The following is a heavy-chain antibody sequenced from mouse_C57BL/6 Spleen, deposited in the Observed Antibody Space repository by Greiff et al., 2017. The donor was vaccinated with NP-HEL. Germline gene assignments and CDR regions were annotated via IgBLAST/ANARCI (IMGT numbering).Heavy chain of an antibody. V-gene: IGHV3-6*01. Sequence: EVKLQESGPGLVKPSQSLSLTCSVTGYSITSGYYWNWIRQFPGNKLEWMGYISYDGSNNYNPSLKNRISITRDTSKNQFFLKLNSVTTEDTATYYCARGAITWDYWGQGTTLTVSS. D-gene: IGHD2-4*01. CDR1: GYSITSGYY. J-gene: IGHJ2*01. CDR3: ARGAITWDY. CDR2: ISYDGSN.